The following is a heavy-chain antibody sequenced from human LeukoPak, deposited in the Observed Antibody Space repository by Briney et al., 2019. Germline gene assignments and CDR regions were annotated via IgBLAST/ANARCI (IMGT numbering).Heavy chain of an antibody. Sequence: GGSLRLSCAASGFTSDDYGMSWVRHAPGKGVEWVSGINWSGGSTGYADSVKGRFTISRDNAKNSLYLQMNSLRAEDTALYYCARRTRSGDCYNYWGQGTLVTVSS. CDR2: INWSGGST. CDR1: GFTSDDYG. V-gene: IGHV3-20*04. CDR3: ARRTRSGDCYNY. J-gene: IGHJ4*02. D-gene: IGHD2-21*02.